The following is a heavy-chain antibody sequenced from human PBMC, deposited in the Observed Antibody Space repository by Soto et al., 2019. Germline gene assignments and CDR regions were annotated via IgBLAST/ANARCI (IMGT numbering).Heavy chain of an antibody. CDR1: GFTFSSYA. Sequence: PGGSLRLSCAASGFTFSSYAMAWVRQPPGKGLEWVSFISGSGGSTYNAEYVKGRFTISRDNSKNIVFLQMNSLRAEDTAVYYCAKDRLRDGSSRQGFDYWGQGTLGTVSS. CDR3: AKDRLRDGSSRQGFDY. CDR2: ISGSGGST. V-gene: IGHV3-23*01. D-gene: IGHD6-6*01. J-gene: IGHJ4*02.